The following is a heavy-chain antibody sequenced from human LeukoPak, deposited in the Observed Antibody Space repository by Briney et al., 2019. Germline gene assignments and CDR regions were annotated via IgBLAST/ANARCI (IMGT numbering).Heavy chain of an antibody. CDR3: ARKSTVRRTSEFDY. CDR1: GYTFTGYY. Sequence: ASVKASCKASGYTFTGYYMNWVRQAPGQGLEWLGWINPNSGDTKYAQKFLGRVTMTSDTSINTGYMALSSLTSDGTAVYYCARKSTVRRTSEFDYWGQGSLVTVSS. CDR2: INPNSGDT. D-gene: IGHD3-10*02. J-gene: IGHJ4*02. V-gene: IGHV1-2*02.